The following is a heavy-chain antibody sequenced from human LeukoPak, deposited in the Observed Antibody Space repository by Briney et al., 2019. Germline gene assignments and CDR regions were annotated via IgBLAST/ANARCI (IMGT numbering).Heavy chain of an antibody. V-gene: IGHV1-69*05. CDR3: ASLNSSSWYQYNWFDP. CDR1: GGTFSSYA. J-gene: IGHJ5*02. CDR2: IIPIFGTA. Sequence: RASVKVSCKASGGTFSSYAISWVRQATGQGLEWMGGIIPIFGTANYAQKFQGRVTITTDESTSTAYMELSSLRSEDTAVYYCASLNSSSWYQYNWFDPWGQGTLVTVSS. D-gene: IGHD6-13*01.